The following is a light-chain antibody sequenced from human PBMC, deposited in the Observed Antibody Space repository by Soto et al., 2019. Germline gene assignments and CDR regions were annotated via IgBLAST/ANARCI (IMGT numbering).Light chain of an antibody. Sequence: ESVLTQSPGTLSLSPGERATLSCRASQSFNSIYLAWYQQKPGQAPRLLIYGASSRATGIPDGFSGSGSGTDFTLTISRLEPEDFAVYYCHQRSNWPPITFGQGTRLEIK. CDR1: QSFNSIY. J-gene: IGKJ5*01. CDR2: GAS. V-gene: IGKV3D-20*02. CDR3: HQRSNWPPIT.